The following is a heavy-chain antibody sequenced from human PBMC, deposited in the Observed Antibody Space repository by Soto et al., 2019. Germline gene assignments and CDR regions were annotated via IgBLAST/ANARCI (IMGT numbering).Heavy chain of an antibody. CDR1: GYTFTSYD. CDR3: ARRFGDLGGDFDY. J-gene: IGHJ4*02. Sequence: ASVKVSCKASGYTFTSYDINWVRQATGQGLEWMGWMNPNSGNTGYAQKFQGRVTMTRNTSISTAYMELSSLRSEDTALYYCARRFGDLGGDFDYWGQGTLVTVSS. CDR2: MNPNSGNT. D-gene: IGHD3-16*01. V-gene: IGHV1-8*01.